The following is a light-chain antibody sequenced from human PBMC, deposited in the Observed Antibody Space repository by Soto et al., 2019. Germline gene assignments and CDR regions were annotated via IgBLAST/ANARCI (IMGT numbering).Light chain of an antibody. CDR1: QGIANF. Sequence: DIQMTQSPPSLSASVGDRVTITCRASQGIANFLAWYQQKPGTAPKLLISAASTLQSGVSSRFSGSGSGTDFTLTISSFQPGDVATYYCQKYNSAPRTVGQGTKVDSK. V-gene: IGKV1-27*01. CDR2: AAS. CDR3: QKYNSAPRT. J-gene: IGKJ1*01.